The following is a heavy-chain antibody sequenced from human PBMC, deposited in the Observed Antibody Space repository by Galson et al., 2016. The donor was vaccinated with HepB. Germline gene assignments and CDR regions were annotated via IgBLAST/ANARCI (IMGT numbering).Heavy chain of an antibody. V-gene: IGHV3-30-3*01. CDR2: TSHDGNSN. J-gene: IGHJ3*02. D-gene: IGHD3-16*02. Sequence: SLRLSCAASGFTFKSYAMYWVRQAPGKGLEWVAVTSHDGNSNSYADSVKGRFTISRDNSKNTLYLQMNSLRVEGTAVYYCASFGGVIAYDAFDIWGQGTMVTVSS. CDR1: GFTFKSYA. CDR3: ASFGGVIAYDAFDI.